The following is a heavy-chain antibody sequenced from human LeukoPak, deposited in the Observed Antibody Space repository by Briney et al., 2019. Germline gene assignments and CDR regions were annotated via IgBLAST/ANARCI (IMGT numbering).Heavy chain of an antibody. V-gene: IGHV4-39*07. J-gene: IGHJ4*02. CDR1: GGSISSSSYY. D-gene: IGHD3-22*01. Sequence: SETLSLTCTGSGGSISSSSYYWGWIRQPPGKGLEWIGSIYYSGSTYYNPSLKSRVTISVDTSKNQFSLKLSSVTAADTAVYYCACLTYYYDSSGSAEDYWGQGTLVTVSS. CDR3: ACLTYYYDSSGSAEDY. CDR2: IYYSGST.